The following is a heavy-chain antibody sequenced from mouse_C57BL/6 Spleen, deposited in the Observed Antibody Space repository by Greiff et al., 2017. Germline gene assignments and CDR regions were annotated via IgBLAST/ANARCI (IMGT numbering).Heavy chain of an antibody. J-gene: IGHJ4*01. CDR2: IDPETGGT. Sequence: VKLMESGAELVRPGASVTLSCKASGYTFTDYAMHWVKQTPVHGLEWIGAIDPETGGTAYNQKFKGKAILTADKSSSTAYMELRSLTSEDSAVYYCTRRVYVYYAMDYWGQGTSVTVAS. D-gene: IGHD1-1*01. CDR3: TRRVYVYYAMDY. V-gene: IGHV1-15*01. CDR1: GYTFTDYA.